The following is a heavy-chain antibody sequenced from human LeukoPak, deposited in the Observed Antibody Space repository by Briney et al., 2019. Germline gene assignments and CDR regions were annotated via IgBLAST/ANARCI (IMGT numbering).Heavy chain of an antibody. D-gene: IGHD3-10*01. CDR2: MNPNSGNT. Sequence: ASVKVSCKASGYTFTSYDINWVRQATGQGLEWMGWMNPNSGNTGYAQKFQGRVTMTRNTSISTAYMELSSLRSEDTAVYYCARVFTSPVGILKLGLWFGSPPNYYYYYMDVWGKGTTVTISS. CDR1: GYTFTSYD. V-gene: IGHV1-8*01. CDR3: ARVFTSPVGILKLGLWFGSPPNYYYYYMDV. J-gene: IGHJ6*03.